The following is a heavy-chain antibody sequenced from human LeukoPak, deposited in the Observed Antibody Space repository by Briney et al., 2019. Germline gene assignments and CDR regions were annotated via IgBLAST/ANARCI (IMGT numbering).Heavy chain of an antibody. CDR2: ISSSSSYI. J-gene: IGHJ4*02. Sequence: PGGSLRLSCAASGFTFSTYSMNWVRPAPGKGLEWVSSISSSSSYIYYAQSVKGRFTISRDNAKNSLHLQMNSLRAEDTAVYYCARGTSDYYDSSGYLVNYFDYWGQGTLVTVSS. D-gene: IGHD3-22*01. CDR3: ARGTSDYYDSSGYLVNYFDY. V-gene: IGHV3-21*01. CDR1: GFTFSTYS.